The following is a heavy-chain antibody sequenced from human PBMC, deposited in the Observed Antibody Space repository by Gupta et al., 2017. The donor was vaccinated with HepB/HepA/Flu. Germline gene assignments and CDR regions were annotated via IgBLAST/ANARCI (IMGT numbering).Heavy chain of an antibody. J-gene: IGHJ4*02. CDR1: GFTFSSYG. Sequence: QVQLVESGGGVVQPGRSLRLSCAASGFTFSSYGMHWVRQAPGKGLEWVAVISYDGSNKDEADSVKGRFTIARDNSKNTLYMQMKSLRAEDTAVYYGARGVLGGNIDYWGQGSMVTVSS. V-gene: IGHV3-30*03. D-gene: IGHD6-13*01. CDR3: ARGVLGGNIDY. CDR2: ISYDGSNK.